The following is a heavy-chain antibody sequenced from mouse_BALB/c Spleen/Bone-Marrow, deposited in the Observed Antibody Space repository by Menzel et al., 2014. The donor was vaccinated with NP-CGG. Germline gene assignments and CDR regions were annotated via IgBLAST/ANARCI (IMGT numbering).Heavy chain of an antibody. CDR3: ARGRFAY. CDR2: INPNIGGT. V-gene: IGHV1-18*01. Sequence: VQLQQSGPELVKPGASVKISCKTSGYTFTEYTIHWVKQSHGKSLEWIGNINPNIGGTTYNQKFKGKATLTVDMSSSTAYTDLRSLTSEDSAVYYCARGRFAYWGQGTLVTVSA. CDR1: GYTFTEYT. J-gene: IGHJ3*01.